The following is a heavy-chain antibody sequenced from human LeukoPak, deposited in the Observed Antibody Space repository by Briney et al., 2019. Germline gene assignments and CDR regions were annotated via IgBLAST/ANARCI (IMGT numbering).Heavy chain of an antibody. V-gene: IGHV4-39*01. D-gene: IGHD3-22*01. CDR1: GGSISSSSYY. CDR3: VTLYYYDSSGYYPQLDY. Sequence: SETLSLTCTVSGGSISSSSYYWGWIRQPPGKGLEWIGSIYYSGSTYYNPSLKSRVTISVDTSKNQFSLKLSSVTAADTAVYYCVTLYYYDSSGYYPQLDYWGQGTLVTVSS. CDR2: IYYSGST. J-gene: IGHJ4*02.